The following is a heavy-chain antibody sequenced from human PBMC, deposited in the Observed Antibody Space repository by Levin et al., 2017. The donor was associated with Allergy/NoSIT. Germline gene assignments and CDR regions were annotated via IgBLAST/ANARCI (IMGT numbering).Heavy chain of an antibody. D-gene: IGHD3-16*01. CDR2: IYYSGSN. CDR3: ARQRASGNPFDI. CDR1: GDSISSRSDY. J-gene: IGHJ3*02. V-gene: IGHV4-39*01. Sequence: SQTLSLPCTVSGDSISSRSDYWGWIRQPPGKGLEWIASIYYSGSNYYNPSLRSRVTISVDTSKNQFSLKLSSVTAVDTAVYYCARQRASGNPFDIWGQGTMVTVSS.